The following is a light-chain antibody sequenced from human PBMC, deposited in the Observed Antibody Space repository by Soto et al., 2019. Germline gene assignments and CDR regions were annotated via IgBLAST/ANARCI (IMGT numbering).Light chain of an antibody. CDR3: CSYAGSSRDV. Sequence: QSALTQPASVSGSPGQSITISCTGTSSDVGSYNIVSWYQQHPGKAPKLMIYEGSKRPSGVSNRFSGSKSGNTASLTISGLQAEDEADYYCCSYAGSSRDVFGTGTKLTVL. V-gene: IGLV2-23*01. CDR1: SSDVGSYNI. CDR2: EGS. J-gene: IGLJ1*01.